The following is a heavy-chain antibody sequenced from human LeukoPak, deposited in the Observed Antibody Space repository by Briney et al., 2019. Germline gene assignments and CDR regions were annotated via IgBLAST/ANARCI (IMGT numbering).Heavy chain of an antibody. CDR3: AKDTPRFLEGPYGPFDY. CDR2: ISHDGGNE. Sequence: PGRALRLSCAASGFTFSSYGIHWVRQAPGKGLEWVAVISHDGGNEYYAGSVKGRFTISRDNSKNTLYLQMNSLRAEDTAVYYCAKDTPRFLEGPYGPFDYWGQGTLVTVSS. CDR1: GFTFSSYG. V-gene: IGHV3-30*18. J-gene: IGHJ4*02. D-gene: IGHD3-3*01.